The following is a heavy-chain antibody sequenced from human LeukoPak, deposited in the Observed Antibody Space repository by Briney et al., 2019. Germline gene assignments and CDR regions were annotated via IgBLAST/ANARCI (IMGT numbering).Heavy chain of an antibody. J-gene: IGHJ4*02. Sequence: SETLSLTCTVSGGSISSYYWSWIRQPPGKGLEWIGYIYYSGSTNYNPSLKSRVTISVDTSKNQFSLKLSSVTAADTAVYYCARGPDQEYFDYWGQGTLVTVSS. CDR1: GGSISSYY. CDR2: IYYSGST. V-gene: IGHV4-59*01. CDR3: ARGPDQEYFDY. D-gene: IGHD1-14*01.